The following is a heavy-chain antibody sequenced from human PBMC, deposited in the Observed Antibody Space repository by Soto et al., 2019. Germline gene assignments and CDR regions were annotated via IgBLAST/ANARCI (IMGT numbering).Heavy chain of an antibody. Sequence: QVQLVESGGGVVQPGRSLRLSCAASGFTFSSYGMHWVRQAPGEGLEWVAVISYDGSNKYYADSVKGRFTISRDNSKNTLYLQMNSLRAEDTAVYYCAKASGWYHDYWGQGTLVTVSS. CDR2: ISYDGSNK. CDR1: GFTFSSYG. V-gene: IGHV3-30*18. D-gene: IGHD6-19*01. J-gene: IGHJ4*02. CDR3: AKASGWYHDY.